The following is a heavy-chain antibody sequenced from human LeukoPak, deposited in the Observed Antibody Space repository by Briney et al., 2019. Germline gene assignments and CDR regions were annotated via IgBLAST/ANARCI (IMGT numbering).Heavy chain of an antibody. J-gene: IGHJ6*03. Sequence: PGGSLRLSCAASGFTFSNYAIHWVRQAPGKGLEWVAFIRYDGSNKYYVDSVKGRFTISRDNSKNTLYLQMNSLRAEDTAVYYCAKCVILTGRYMDVWGKGTTVTVSS. CDR1: GFTFSNYA. D-gene: IGHD3-9*01. CDR3: AKCVILTGRYMDV. V-gene: IGHV3-30*02. CDR2: IRYDGSNK.